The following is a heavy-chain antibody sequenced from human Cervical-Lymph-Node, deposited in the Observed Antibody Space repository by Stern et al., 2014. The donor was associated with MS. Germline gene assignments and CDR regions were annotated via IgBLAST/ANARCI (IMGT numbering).Heavy chain of an antibody. V-gene: IGHV5-51*03. Sequence: VQLVQSGAEVKKPGDSLNISCQGLGYDFSRYWIGWVRQKPGKGLEWMGIIYPGDSDTRYSPSFRGQVTILADTSHTTAYLQWSSLKASDTAIYYCARLRGLGGLRYWGQGTLVSVSS. J-gene: IGHJ4*02. CDR3: ARLRGLGGLRY. D-gene: IGHD4-23*01. CDR1: GYDFSRYW. CDR2: IYPGDSDT.